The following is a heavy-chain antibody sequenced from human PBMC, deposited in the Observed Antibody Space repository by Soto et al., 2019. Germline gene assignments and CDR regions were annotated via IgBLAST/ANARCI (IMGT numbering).Heavy chain of an antibody. CDR1: GVTFGGFG. CDR2: IKMDASEK. V-gene: IGHV3-7*03. J-gene: IGHJ4*02. CDR3: AKDATVSAYRFPNY. D-gene: IGHD4-17*01. Sequence: PGGSLRLSWAAVGVTFGGFGRSRVRQAPGKGLEWLATIKMDASEKKYVDSVKGRFTMPRDNAKNALYLQMNSRRAEDTAVYYYAKDATVSAYRFPNYWGQGPLVTVSS.